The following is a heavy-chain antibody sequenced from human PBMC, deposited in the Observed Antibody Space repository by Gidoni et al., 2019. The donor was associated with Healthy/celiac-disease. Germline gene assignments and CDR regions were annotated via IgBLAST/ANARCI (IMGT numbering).Heavy chain of an antibody. CDR2: IIPIFGTE. D-gene: IGHD3-10*01. Sequence: QVQLVQSGAEVKKPGSSVKVSCKASGRPFRSYAISWVRPAPGQGLEWMGGIIPIFGTENDAQKFQGRVTITADESTSTAYMELSSLRSEDTAVYYCARAEQNYYGSGSPNWFDPWGQGTLVTVSS. J-gene: IGHJ5*02. CDR1: GRPFRSYA. CDR3: ARAEQNYYGSGSPNWFDP. V-gene: IGHV1-69*01.